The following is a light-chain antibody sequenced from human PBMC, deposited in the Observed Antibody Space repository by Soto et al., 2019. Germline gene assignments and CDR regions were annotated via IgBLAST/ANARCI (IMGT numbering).Light chain of an antibody. CDR1: QSVSNN. V-gene: IGKV3-15*01. J-gene: IGKJ1*01. Sequence: EVVMTQSPATLSVSPGERATLSCRASQSVSNNLAWYQQKPGQAPRLLIYGASTRATGVPARFGGSGSGTEFTLSISSLQSEDFAVYYCQQYTYWPPWTFGQGTKVDIK. CDR3: QQYTYWPPWT. CDR2: GAS.